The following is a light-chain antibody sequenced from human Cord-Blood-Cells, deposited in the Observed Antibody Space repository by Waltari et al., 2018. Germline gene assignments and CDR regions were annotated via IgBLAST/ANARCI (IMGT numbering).Light chain of an antibody. CDR3: NSRDSSGNHLV. V-gene: IGLV3-19*01. Sequence: SSELTQDPAVSVALGQTVRITCQGDSLRSYYASWYQQKPGQAPVLVIYGTTNRPSGIPDRFSGYSSGNTASLTITGAQAEDEADYYCNSRDSSGNHLVFGGGTKLTVL. CDR1: SLRSYY. J-gene: IGLJ2*01. CDR2: GTT.